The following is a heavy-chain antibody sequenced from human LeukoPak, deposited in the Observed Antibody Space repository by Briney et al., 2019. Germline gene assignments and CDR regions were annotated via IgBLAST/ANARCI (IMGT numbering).Heavy chain of an antibody. CDR1: GYTFTSYG. CDR3: ARGFRSGYGGDY. J-gene: IGHJ4*02. Sequence: ASVKVSCKASGYTFTSYGISWVRQAPGQGLEWMGWISAYNGNTNYAQKLQGRVTMTRDTSTSTVYMELSSLRSEDTAVYYCARGFRSGYGGDYWGQGTLVTVSS. V-gene: IGHV1-18*01. CDR2: ISAYNGNT. D-gene: IGHD5-12*01.